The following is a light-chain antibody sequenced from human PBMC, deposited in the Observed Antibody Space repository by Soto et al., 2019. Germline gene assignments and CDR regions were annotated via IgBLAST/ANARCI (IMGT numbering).Light chain of an antibody. CDR2: DAS. Sequence: DIQMTQSPSTLSASVGDRVTITCRASQSISTWLAWYQQKPGKAPKVLIYDASILESGVPSRFSGSGSGTEFTLTISSLQPDDFATYYCQQYNSYSATFGQGTKVDIK. V-gene: IGKV1-5*01. CDR1: QSISTW. J-gene: IGKJ1*01. CDR3: QQYNSYSAT.